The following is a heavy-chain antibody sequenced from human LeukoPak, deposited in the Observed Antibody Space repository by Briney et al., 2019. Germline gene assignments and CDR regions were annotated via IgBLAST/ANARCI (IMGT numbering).Heavy chain of an antibody. Sequence: GGSLRLSCPVSGFTFSSNWMSWVRQAPGKGLEWVANINQAGSEKNYVDSVKGRFTISRDNAKNSAFLQMNSLRAEDTAVYYCARDVGSGWFGYWGQGTLVTVSS. CDR3: ARDVGSGWFGY. V-gene: IGHV3-7*01. CDR2: INQAGSEK. CDR1: GFTFSSNW. D-gene: IGHD6-19*01. J-gene: IGHJ4*02.